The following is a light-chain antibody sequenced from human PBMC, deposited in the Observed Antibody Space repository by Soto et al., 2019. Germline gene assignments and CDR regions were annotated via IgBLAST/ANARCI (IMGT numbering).Light chain of an antibody. CDR1: SSNIGSNP. J-gene: IGLJ1*01. Sequence: QSVLTQPPSASGTPGQRVTISCSGISSNIGSNPVNWFQQLPGSAPKLLIYSHNQRPSGVPDRFSVSKSGTSASLAISGLQSEDEAAYYCGAWDDRLNGYVFGTGTKLTVL. V-gene: IGLV1-44*01. CDR2: SHN. CDR3: GAWDDRLNGYV.